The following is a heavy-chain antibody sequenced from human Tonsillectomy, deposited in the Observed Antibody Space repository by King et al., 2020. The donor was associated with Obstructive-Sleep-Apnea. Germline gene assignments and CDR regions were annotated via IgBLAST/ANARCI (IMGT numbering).Heavy chain of an antibody. CDR2: IYYSGST. V-gene: IGHV4-59*01. CDR1: GGSISSYY. Sequence: VQLQESGPGLVKPSETLSLTCTVSGGSISSYYWSWIRQPPGKGLEWIGYIYYSGSTNYNPSLKSRVTISVDTTKNQFSLKLISVTVADTAVYYCASDDTAIDYWGQGTLVTVSS. J-gene: IGHJ4*02. D-gene: IGHD5-18*01. CDR3: ASDDTAIDY.